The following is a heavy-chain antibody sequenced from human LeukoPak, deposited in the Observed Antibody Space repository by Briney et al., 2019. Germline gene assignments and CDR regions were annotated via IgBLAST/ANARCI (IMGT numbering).Heavy chain of an antibody. Sequence: SETLSLTCTVSGGSISSYYWSWIRRPPGKGLEWIGHIYYSGSTNYNPSLKSRVTISVDTSKNQFSLKLSSVTAADTAVYYCARGPDWFDPWGQGTLVTVSS. J-gene: IGHJ5*02. V-gene: IGHV4-59*01. CDR1: GGSISSYY. CDR2: IYYSGST. CDR3: ARGPDWFDP.